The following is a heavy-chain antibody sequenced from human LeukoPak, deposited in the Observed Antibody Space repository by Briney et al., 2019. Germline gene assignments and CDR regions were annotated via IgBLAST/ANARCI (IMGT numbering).Heavy chain of an antibody. J-gene: IGHJ4*02. V-gene: IGHV1-8*01. Sequence: GASVKVSCKASGYTFTSYDFNWVRQATGQRPEWMGWMSPNSGDTGYAQKFQDRVTMTRNTSISTAYMELSSLRSDDTAVYYCARDTGAMVRSFDYWGQGTLVTVSS. CDR2: MSPNSGDT. CDR3: ARDTGAMVRSFDY. D-gene: IGHD5-18*01. CDR1: GYTFTSYD.